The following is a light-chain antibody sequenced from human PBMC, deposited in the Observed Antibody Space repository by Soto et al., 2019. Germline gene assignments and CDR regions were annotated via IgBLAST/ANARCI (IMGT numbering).Light chain of an antibody. CDR3: QQYDNLPLT. J-gene: IGKJ3*01. CDR2: DTS. CDR1: QSVSSS. Sequence: IVLTQSPDNLSLSPGERVTLSCRASQSVSSSLAWYQQKPGQSPRLLIYDTSNRATGIPARFSGSGSGTEFTLTINSLQSEDFAVYFCQQYDNLPLTFGPGTKVDIK. V-gene: IGKV3D-15*01.